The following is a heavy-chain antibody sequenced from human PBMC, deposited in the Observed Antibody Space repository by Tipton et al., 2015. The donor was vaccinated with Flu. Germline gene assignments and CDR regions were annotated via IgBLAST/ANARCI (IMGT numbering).Heavy chain of an antibody. CDR1: GGSMTYFY. J-gene: IGHJ6*02. D-gene: IGHD3-16*01. Sequence: TLSLTCTVSGGSMTYFYWSWIRQSPGKGLEWIGYVYFNGATGYNPSLRSRVTISVDTAKNQFSLRLDSATAADTAAYYCARVPRGVGFIGYFYGLDVWGQGTAVTVSS. CDR2: VYFNGAT. V-gene: IGHV4-59*01. CDR3: ARVPRGVGFIGYFYGLDV.